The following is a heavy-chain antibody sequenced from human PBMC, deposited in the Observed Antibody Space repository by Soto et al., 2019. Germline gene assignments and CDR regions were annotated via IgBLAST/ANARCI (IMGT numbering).Heavy chain of an antibody. CDR1: GYTFTSYD. CDR2: MNPNSGNT. CDR3: ARNPSSVWLLGMDV. V-gene: IGHV1-8*01. D-gene: IGHD6-19*01. Sequence: QVQLVQSGAEVKKPGASVKVSCKASGYTFTSYDINSVRQATGQGLEWMGWMNPNSGNTGYAQKFQGRVTMTRNTSISTAYMELRSLRSEDTAVYYCARNPSSVWLLGMDVWGQGTTVTVSS. J-gene: IGHJ6*02.